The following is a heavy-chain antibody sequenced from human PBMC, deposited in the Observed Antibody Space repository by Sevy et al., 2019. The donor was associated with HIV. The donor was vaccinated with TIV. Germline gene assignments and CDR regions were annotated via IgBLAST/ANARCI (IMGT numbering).Heavy chain of an antibody. D-gene: IGHD3-22*01. CDR2: FDPEDDER. V-gene: IGHV1-24*01. CDR1: GNTLTQLS. CDR3: ATTKDYYENSGDPFDY. J-gene: IGHJ4*02. Sequence: ASVKVSCKVSGNTLTQLSMHWVRQVAGKGLEWMGSFDPEDDERIYAQKFQGRVTMTEDTSTDTAYMELSSLKSEDTAVYYCATTKDYYENSGDPFDYWGQGTLVTVSS.